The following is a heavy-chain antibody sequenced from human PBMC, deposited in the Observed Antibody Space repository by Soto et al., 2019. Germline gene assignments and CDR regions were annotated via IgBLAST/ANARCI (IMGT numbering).Heavy chain of an antibody. V-gene: IGHV4-39*01. Sequence: QLQLQESGPGLVKPSETLSLTCTVSGGSISSSSYYWGWIRQPPGKGLEWIGSIYYSGSTYYNPSPKRRLTVPVDTSKNLFPLTLSSVTAADTAVYYCAGREPRPQGDYFNYSMAVWGKGTTVTVSS. CDR1: GGSISSSSYY. CDR3: AGREPRPQGDYFNYSMAV. CDR2: IYYSGST. D-gene: IGHD6-6*01. J-gene: IGHJ6*03.